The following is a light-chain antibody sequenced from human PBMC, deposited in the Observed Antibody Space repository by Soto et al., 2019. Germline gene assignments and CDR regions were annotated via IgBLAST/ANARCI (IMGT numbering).Light chain of an antibody. Sequence: DIQMTQSPSTLSASVVDRVTITCRASQSISSWLAWHQQKPGKAPKLLIYDASSLESGVPSRFSGSGSGTEFTLTISSLQPEDSATYYCLQYNNRPPWTFGQGTNVDI. CDR1: QSISSW. CDR2: DAS. J-gene: IGKJ1*01. V-gene: IGKV1-5*01. CDR3: LQYNNRPPWT.